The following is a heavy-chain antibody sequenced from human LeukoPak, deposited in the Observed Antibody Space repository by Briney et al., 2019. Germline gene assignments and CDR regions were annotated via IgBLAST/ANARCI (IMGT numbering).Heavy chain of an antibody. CDR1: GFTFSSYA. V-gene: IGHV3-64D*06. J-gene: IGHJ4*02. D-gene: IGHD3-10*01. CDR2: FSCIGGST. Sequence: GRSLRLSCSASGFTFSSYAMHWVRQAPGKGLEYVSAFSCIGGSTYYADSVKGRFTISRDNSENSMYLQMSSLRAEDTAVYYCEKDQNYYGSGEDYCGQGTLVTVSS. CDR3: EKDQNYYGSGEDY.